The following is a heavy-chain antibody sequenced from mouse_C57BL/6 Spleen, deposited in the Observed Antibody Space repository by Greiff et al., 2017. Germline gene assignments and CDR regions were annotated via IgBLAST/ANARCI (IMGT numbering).Heavy chain of an antibody. CDR3: ASLISTGMDY. D-gene: IGHD1-1*01. J-gene: IGHJ4*01. CDR1: GFTFSDYY. V-gene: IGHV5-12*01. Sequence: EVKLMESGGGLVQPGGSLKLSCAASGFTFSDYYMYWVRQTPEKRLEWVAYISNGGGNTYYPDTVKGRFTISRDNAKNTLYLRMSRLKSEDTAMYYCASLISTGMDYWGQGTSVTVSS. CDR2: ISNGGGNT.